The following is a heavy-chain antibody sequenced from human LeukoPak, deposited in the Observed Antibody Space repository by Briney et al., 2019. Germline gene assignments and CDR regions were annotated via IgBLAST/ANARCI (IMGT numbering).Heavy chain of an antibody. Sequence: GGSLRLSCAASGFTFSSYWMQWVRQAPGKGLVWVSRINSDGSSTSYADSVKGRFTISRDNAKNTLYLQMNSLRAEDTAVYYCARVAGSGSGHYYDYWGQGTLVTVSS. V-gene: IGHV3-74*01. CDR3: ARVAGSGSGHYYDY. J-gene: IGHJ4*02. CDR2: INSDGSST. D-gene: IGHD2-15*01. CDR1: GFTFSSYW.